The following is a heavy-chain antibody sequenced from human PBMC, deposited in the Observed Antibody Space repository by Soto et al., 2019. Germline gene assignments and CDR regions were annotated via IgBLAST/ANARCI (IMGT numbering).Heavy chain of an antibody. V-gene: IGHV4-34*01. J-gene: IGHJ6*02. CDR3: ARGDIVVVPAAIYYYYYGMDV. CDR1: GGSFSCYY. CDR2: INHSGST. Sequence: PSETLSLTCAVYGGSFSCYYWSWIRQAPGKGLEWIGEINHSGSTNYNPSLKSRVTISVDTSKNQFSLKLSSVTAADTAVYYCARGDIVVVPAAIYYYYYGMDVWGQGTTVTVSS. D-gene: IGHD2-2*01.